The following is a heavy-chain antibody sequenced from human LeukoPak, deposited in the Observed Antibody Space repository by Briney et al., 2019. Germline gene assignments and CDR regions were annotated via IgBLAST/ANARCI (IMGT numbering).Heavy chain of an antibody. Sequence: SETLSLTCAVSGGSFIGSHWNWIRQPPGKGLEWIGEINHSGNTNYNPSLKSRVTISVDTSKSQFSLKLRPVTAADTAVYYCARDPTTVVTLPYYFDDWGQGTLVTVSS. J-gene: IGHJ4*02. CDR3: ARDPTTVVTLPYYFDD. CDR1: GGSFIGSH. V-gene: IGHV4-34*01. CDR2: INHSGNT. D-gene: IGHD4-23*01.